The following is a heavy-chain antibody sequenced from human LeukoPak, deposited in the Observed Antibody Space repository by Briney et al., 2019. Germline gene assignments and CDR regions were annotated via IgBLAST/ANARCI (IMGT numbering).Heavy chain of an antibody. CDR2: MYYSGST. CDR1: GGSISSYY. J-gene: IGHJ4*02. CDR3: ARGSGWYYY. Sequence: SETLSLTCTVSGGSISSYYWSWIRQPPGKGLEWIGYMYYSGSTNYNPSLKSRLTISVDTTKNQFSLKLSSVTAADTAVYYCARGSGWYYYWGQGTLVTVSS. D-gene: IGHD6-19*01. V-gene: IGHV4-59*01.